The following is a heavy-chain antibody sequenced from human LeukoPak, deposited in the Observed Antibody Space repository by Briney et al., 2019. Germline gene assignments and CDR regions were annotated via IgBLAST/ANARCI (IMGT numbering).Heavy chain of an antibody. CDR3: ARHVAPPMVRGVIISGDWFDP. Sequence: SQTLSLTCTVSGGSISSGSYYWSWIRQPAGKGLEWVGRIYTSGITNYNPSLKSRVTISVDTSKNQFSLKLSSVTAADTAVYYCARHVAPPMVRGVIISGDWFDPWGQGTLVTVSS. D-gene: IGHD3-10*01. CDR2: IYTSGIT. V-gene: IGHV4-61*02. CDR1: GGSISSGSYY. J-gene: IGHJ5*02.